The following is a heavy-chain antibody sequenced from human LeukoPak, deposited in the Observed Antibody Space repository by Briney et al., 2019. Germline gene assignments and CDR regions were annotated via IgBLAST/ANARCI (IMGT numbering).Heavy chain of an antibody. Sequence: GGSLRLSCAASGFTLSSYAMNWVRQAPGKGLEWVSAISGSGGSTYYADSVKGRFTISRDNSKNMLYLQMNSLRPEDTAVYYCAKPARTDYADYWGQGTLVTVSS. CDR3: AKPARTDYADY. CDR2: ISGSGGST. J-gene: IGHJ4*02. V-gene: IGHV3-23*01. D-gene: IGHD1-14*01. CDR1: GFTLSSYA.